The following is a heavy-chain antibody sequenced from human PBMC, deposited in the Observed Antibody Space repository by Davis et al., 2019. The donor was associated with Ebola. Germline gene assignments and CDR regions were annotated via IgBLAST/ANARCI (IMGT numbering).Heavy chain of an antibody. CDR1: GFTVSSNY. J-gene: IGHJ5*02. CDR3: AKSQLRSSSSSDWFDP. Sequence: GESLKISCAASGFTVSSNYMSWVRQAPGKGLEWVSAISGSGGSTYYADSVKGRFTISRDNSKNTLYLQMNSLRAEDTAVYYCAKSQLRSSSSSDWFDPWGQGTLVTVSS. CDR2: ISGSGGST. D-gene: IGHD6-6*01. V-gene: IGHV3-23*01.